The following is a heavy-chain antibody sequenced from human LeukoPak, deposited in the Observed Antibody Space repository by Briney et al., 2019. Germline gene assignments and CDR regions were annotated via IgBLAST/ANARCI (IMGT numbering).Heavy chain of an antibody. D-gene: IGHD2-21*01. CDR3: ARQAAYSGFDP. CDR1: GGSISSGGYY. CDR2: IYYSGST. J-gene: IGHJ5*02. Sequence: SETLSLTCTVSGGSISSGGYYWSWIRQHPGKGLEWIGYIYYSGSTYYNPSHKSRVTISVDTSKNQFSLKLSSVTAADTAVYYCARQAAYSGFDPWGQGTLVTVSS. V-gene: IGHV4-31*03.